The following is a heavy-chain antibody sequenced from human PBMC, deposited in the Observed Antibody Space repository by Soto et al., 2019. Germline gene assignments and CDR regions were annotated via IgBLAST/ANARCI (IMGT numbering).Heavy chain of an antibody. CDR2: VWYGVNNK. J-gene: IGHJ4*02. D-gene: IGHD2-15*01. V-gene: IGHV3-33*01. Sequence: QAPGKGLEWVAVVWYGVNNKYYGDSVKGRFTISRDNAKNTLYLQMNSLRAEDTAVYYCARGGGEILGYCSGGSCYPDYWGQGTLVTVSS. CDR3: ARGGGEILGYCSGGSCYPDY.